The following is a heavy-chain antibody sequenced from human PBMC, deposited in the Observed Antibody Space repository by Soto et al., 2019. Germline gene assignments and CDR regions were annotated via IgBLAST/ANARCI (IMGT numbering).Heavy chain of an antibody. D-gene: IGHD6-19*01. CDR3: ARVPALAGQSEYFQH. CDR1: GFTFSSYE. V-gene: IGHV3-48*03. Sequence: GGSLRLSCAASGFTFSSYEMNWVRQAPGKGLEWVSYISSSGSTIYYADSVKGRFTISRDNAKNSLYLQMNSLRAEDTAVYYCARVPALAGQSEYFQHWGQGTLVTASS. CDR2: ISSSGSTI. J-gene: IGHJ1*01.